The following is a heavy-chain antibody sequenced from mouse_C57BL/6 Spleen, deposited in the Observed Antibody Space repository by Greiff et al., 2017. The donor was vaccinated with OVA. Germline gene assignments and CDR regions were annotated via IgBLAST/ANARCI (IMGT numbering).Heavy chain of an antibody. D-gene: IGHD1-1*01. V-gene: IGHV1-64*01. Sequence: QVQLQQPGAELVKPGASVKLSCKASGYTFTSYWMHWVKQRPGQGLEWIGMIHPNSGSTNYNEKFKSKATLTVDKSSSTAYMQLSSLTSEDSAVYYCAREGNYYGSSHFAYWGQGTLVTVSA. CDR2: IHPNSGST. CDR1: GYTFTSYW. J-gene: IGHJ3*01. CDR3: AREGNYYGSSHFAY.